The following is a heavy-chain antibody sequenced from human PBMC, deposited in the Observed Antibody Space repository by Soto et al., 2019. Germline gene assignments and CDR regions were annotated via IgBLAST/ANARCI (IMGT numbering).Heavy chain of an antibody. Sequence: PSETLSLTCTVSGGSISTYYWSWIRQPLGKGLEWIGYIYYSGIANYNPSLKSRVTISVDTSKNQFSLKLSSVTAADTAVYYCASGKRGYSYGQGVYFDYWGQGTLVTVSS. D-gene: IGHD5-18*01. CDR2: IYYSGIA. CDR3: ASGKRGYSYGQGVYFDY. V-gene: IGHV4-59*01. J-gene: IGHJ4*02. CDR1: GGSISTYY.